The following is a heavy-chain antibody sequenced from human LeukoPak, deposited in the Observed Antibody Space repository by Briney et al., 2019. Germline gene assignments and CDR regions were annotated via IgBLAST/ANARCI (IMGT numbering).Heavy chain of an antibody. CDR1: GYTFTSYG. CDR2: ISAYNGNT. J-gene: IGHJ6*02. V-gene: IGHV1-18*01. D-gene: IGHD2-2*01. CDR3: ARGYCSSTSCQMRAYYYYGMDV. Sequence: ASVKVSCKASGYTFTSYGISWVRQAPGQGLEWMGWISAYNGNTNYEQKLQGRVTMTTDTSTSTAYMELRSLRSDDTAVYYCARGYCSSTSCQMRAYYYYGMDVWGQGTTVTVSS.